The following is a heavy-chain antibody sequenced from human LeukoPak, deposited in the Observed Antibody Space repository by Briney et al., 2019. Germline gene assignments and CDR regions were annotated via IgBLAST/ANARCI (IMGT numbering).Heavy chain of an antibody. J-gene: IGHJ4*02. Sequence: PSQTLSLTCTVSGGSISSGSYYWSWIRQPAGKGLEWIGRIYTSGSTSYNPSLKSRATISVDTSKNQFSLKLSSVTAADTAVYYCARGRRGSSWAYYFDYWGQGTLVTVSS. CDR1: GGSISSGSYY. CDR2: IYTSGST. V-gene: IGHV4-61*02. CDR3: ARGRRGSSWAYYFDY. D-gene: IGHD6-13*01.